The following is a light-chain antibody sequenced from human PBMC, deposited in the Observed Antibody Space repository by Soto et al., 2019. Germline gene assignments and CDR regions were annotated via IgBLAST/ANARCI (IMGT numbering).Light chain of an antibody. V-gene: IGKV3-20*01. Sequence: EIVLTQSPGTLSLSPGERATLSCRASQSVSSSYLAWYQQKPGQAPRLLMYGASSRATGIPERFSGSASGTDFTLTISRPEPEDFAVYYCQQYGRSPTFGQGTKLEIK. CDR3: QQYGRSPT. CDR2: GAS. CDR1: QSVSSSY. J-gene: IGKJ1*01.